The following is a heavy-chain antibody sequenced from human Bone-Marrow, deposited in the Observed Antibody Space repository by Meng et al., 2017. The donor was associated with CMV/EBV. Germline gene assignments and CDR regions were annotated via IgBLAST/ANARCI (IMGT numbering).Heavy chain of an antibody. CDR2: IYYSGST. CDR1: GGSIGSYY. CDR3: GRSSYYYYGMDV. Sequence: GSLRLSCSVSGGSIGSYYWSWIRQPPGKGLEWIGNIYYSGSTNYNPFLKSRVAISVDTSKNQFSLNLTSVTAADTAVYYCGRSSYYYYGMDVWGQGTSVTVSS. V-gene: IGHV4-59*01. J-gene: IGHJ6*02.